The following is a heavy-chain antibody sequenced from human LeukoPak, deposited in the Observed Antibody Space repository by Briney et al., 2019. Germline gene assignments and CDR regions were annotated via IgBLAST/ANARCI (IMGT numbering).Heavy chain of an antibody. D-gene: IGHD3-10*01. CDR2: IYYSGST. CDR3: ARLGGSGSYVTNFDY. V-gene: IGHV4-39*01. CDR1: GGSISSSSYY. Sequence: SETLSLTCTVSGGSISSSSYYWGWIRPPPGKGLEWIGSIYYSGSTYYNPSLKSRVTISVDTSKNQFSLKLSSVTAADTAVYYCARLGGSGSYVTNFDYWGQGTLVTVSS. J-gene: IGHJ4*02.